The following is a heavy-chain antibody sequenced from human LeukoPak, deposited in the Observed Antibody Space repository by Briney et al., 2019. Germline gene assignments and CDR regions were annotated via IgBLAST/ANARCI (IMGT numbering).Heavy chain of an antibody. V-gene: IGHV3-7*01. CDR3: ARDPGNYYDILTHDAFDI. Sequence: PGGSLRLSCAASGFTFSSYWMSWVRQAPGKGLEWVANIKQDGSEKYYVDSVKGRFTISRDNAKNSLYLQMNSLRAEDTAVYYCARDPGNYYDILTHDAFDIWSQGTMVTVSS. D-gene: IGHD3-9*01. CDR2: IKQDGSEK. J-gene: IGHJ3*02. CDR1: GFTFSSYW.